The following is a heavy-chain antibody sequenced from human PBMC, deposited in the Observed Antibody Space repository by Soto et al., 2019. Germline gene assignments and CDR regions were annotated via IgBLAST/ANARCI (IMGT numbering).Heavy chain of an antibody. J-gene: IGHJ6*02. Sequence: ASVKVYCKASGYTVTSYGISWVRQAPGQGLEWMGWISAYNGNTNYAQKLQGRVTMTTDTSTSTAYMELRSLRSDDTAVYYCARTYYDFWSGYPRAYYYYGMDVWGQGTTVTVSS. CDR1: GYTVTSYG. CDR2: ISAYNGNT. D-gene: IGHD3-3*01. CDR3: ARTYYDFWSGYPRAYYYYGMDV. V-gene: IGHV1-18*01.